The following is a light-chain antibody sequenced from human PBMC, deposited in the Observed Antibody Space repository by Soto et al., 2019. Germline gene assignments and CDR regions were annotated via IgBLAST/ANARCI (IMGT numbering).Light chain of an antibody. CDR2: GAS. J-gene: IGKJ1*01. Sequence: EIVLTQSPGTLSLSPGERATLSCRASQSVSSSYLAWYQQKPGQAPRLLIYGASLRATGIPDRFSGSGSGTVFTLTISRLEPEDFAFYYCQQYGSSPRTFGQGTKVEIK. V-gene: IGKV3-20*01. CDR3: QQYGSSPRT. CDR1: QSVSSSY.